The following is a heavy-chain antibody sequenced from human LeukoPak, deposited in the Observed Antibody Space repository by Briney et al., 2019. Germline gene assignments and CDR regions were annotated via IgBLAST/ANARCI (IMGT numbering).Heavy chain of an antibody. CDR2: IYYSGST. CDR3: AREATHLGY. CDR1: GGSISSSSYY. V-gene: IGHV4-39*07. J-gene: IGHJ4*02. Sequence: SETLSLTCTVSGGSISSSSYYWGWIRQPPGEGLEWIGSIYYSGSTYYNPSLKSRVTISVDTSKNQFSLKLSSVTAADTAVYYCAREATHLGYWGQGTLVTVSS.